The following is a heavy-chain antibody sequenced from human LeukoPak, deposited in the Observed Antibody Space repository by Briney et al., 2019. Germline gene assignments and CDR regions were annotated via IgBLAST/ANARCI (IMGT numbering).Heavy chain of an antibody. D-gene: IGHD2-21*02. V-gene: IGHV3-23*01. CDR3: VREDTPATANY. J-gene: IGHJ4*02. CDR1: GFNVANHA. CDR2: ISGGGDIT. Sequence: GGSLRLSCAASGFNVANHAMSWVRQTAGKGLECVSAISGGGDITYYADSVKGRFTISRDNSKDTLFLQMHRLRPGDTAVYYCVREDTPATANYWGQGTLVSIPS.